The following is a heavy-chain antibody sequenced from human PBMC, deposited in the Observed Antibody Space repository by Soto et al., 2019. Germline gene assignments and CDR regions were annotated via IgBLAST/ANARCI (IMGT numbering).Heavy chain of an antibody. CDR3: AREGTGIAAGGMDV. CDR1: GFTVSSNY. Sequence: EVQLVESGGGLVQPGGSLRLSCAASGFTVSSNYMSWVRQAPGKGLEWVSVIYSGGSTYYADSVKGRFTISRDNSKNTLYLQMNSLRAEDTAVYYWAREGTGIAAGGMDVWGQGTTVTVSS. CDR2: IYSGGST. D-gene: IGHD6-25*01. J-gene: IGHJ6*02. V-gene: IGHV3-66*01.